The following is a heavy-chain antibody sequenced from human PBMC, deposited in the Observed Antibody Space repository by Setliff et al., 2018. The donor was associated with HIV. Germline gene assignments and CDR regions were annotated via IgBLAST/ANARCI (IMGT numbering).Heavy chain of an antibody. CDR3: ARHGTWNSQRFHFDY. CDR1: AVSIGGYS. V-gene: IGHV4-4*09. D-gene: IGHD1-7*01. Sequence: SETLSLTCTVSAVSIGGYSWSWIRQSPGKGLEWIGSIYSTDTTNHNPSLESRVTISVDKSKNQFSLKLNSVTAAETAVYYCARHGTWNSQRFHFDYLCQGTQVTVSS. J-gene: IGHJ4*02. CDR2: IYSTDTT.